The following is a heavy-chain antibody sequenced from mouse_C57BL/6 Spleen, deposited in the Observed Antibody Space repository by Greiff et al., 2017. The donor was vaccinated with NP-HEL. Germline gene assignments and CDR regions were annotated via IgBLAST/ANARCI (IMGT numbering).Heavy chain of an antibody. CDR3: ASGDYYGSRGPYYFDD. Sequence: QVQLQQSGAELARPGASVKLSCKASGYTFTSYGISWVKQRPGQGLEWIGEIYPRSGNTYYNEKFKGKATLTADKSSSTAYMELRSLTSEDSAVYFCASGDYYGSRGPYYFDDWGQGTTLTVAS. D-gene: IGHD1-1*01. J-gene: IGHJ2*01. CDR1: GYTFTSYG. V-gene: IGHV1-81*01. CDR2: IYPRSGNT.